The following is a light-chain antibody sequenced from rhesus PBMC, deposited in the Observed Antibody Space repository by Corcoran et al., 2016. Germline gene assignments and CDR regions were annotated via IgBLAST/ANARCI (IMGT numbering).Light chain of an antibody. J-gene: IGLJ1*01. Sequence: QAALTQPRSVSGSPGQSVTISCTGTSSDIGGYNYVSWYQQHPGTAPKLMIYEVSKRPSGVSDRFSGSKSGNTASLTISGLQAGDEAYYYCSSYAADNTDVYGAGTRVAIL. CDR2: EVS. V-gene: IGLV2-32*02. CDR1: SSDIGGYNY. CDR3: SSYAADNTDV.